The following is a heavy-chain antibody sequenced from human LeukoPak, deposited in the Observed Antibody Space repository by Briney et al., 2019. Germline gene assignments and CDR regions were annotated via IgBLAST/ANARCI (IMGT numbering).Heavy chain of an antibody. V-gene: IGHV3-21*01. Sequence: SGGSLRLSCAASGFTFSSYSMNWVRKAPGKGLEWVSSISSSSSYIYYADSVKGRFTISRDNAKNSLYLQMNSLRAEDTAVYYCARDDGYDAFDIWGQGTMVTVSS. CDR2: ISSSSSYI. J-gene: IGHJ3*02. CDR1: GFTFSSYS. D-gene: IGHD6-25*01. CDR3: ARDDGYDAFDI.